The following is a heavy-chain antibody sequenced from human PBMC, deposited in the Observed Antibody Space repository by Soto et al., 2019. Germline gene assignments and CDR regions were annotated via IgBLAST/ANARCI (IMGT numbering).Heavy chain of an antibody. V-gene: IGHV3-30*18. CDR1: GFTFSSYG. D-gene: IGHD1-26*01. CDR3: AKELYSGSYYAYYGMDV. J-gene: IGHJ6*02. Sequence: QVQLVESGGGVVQPGRSLRPSCAASGFTFSSYGMHWVRQAPGKGLEWVAVISYDGSNKYYADSVKGRFTISRDNSKNTLYLQMNSLRAEDTAVYYCAKELYSGSYYAYYGMDVWGQGTTVTVSS. CDR2: ISYDGSNK.